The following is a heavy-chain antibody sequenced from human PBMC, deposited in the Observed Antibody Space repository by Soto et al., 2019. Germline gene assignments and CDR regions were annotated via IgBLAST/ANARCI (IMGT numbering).Heavy chain of an antibody. CDR3: ARGEHVYGSGYYYYYYYYMDV. J-gene: IGHJ6*03. D-gene: IGHD3-22*01. Sequence: GGSLRLSCAASGFTFSSYWMHWVRQAPGKGLVWVSRINSDGSSTSYADSVKGRFTISRDNAKNTLYLQMNSLRAEDTAVYYCARGEHVYGSGYYYYYYYYMDVWGKGTTVTVSS. CDR1: GFTFSSYW. V-gene: IGHV3-74*01. CDR2: INSDGSST.